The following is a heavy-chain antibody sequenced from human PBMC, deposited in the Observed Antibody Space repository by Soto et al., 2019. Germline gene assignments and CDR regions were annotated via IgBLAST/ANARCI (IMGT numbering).Heavy chain of an antibody. J-gene: IGHJ4*02. CDR3: ARESEDLTSNFDY. V-gene: IGHV3-21*06. CDR2: ISSTTNYI. CDR1: GFTFTRYS. Sequence: PXGSLILSCEASGFTFTRYSMNLVRQAPGKGLEWVSSISSTTNYIYYGDSMKGRFTISRDNAKNSLYLEMNSLRAEDTAVYYCARESEDLTSNFDYWGQGTLVTVYS.